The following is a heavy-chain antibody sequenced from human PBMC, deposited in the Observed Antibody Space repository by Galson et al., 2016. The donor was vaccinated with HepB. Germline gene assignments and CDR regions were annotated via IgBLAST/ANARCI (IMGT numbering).Heavy chain of an antibody. J-gene: IGHJ4*02. Sequence: TLSLTCTVSGGSISSGDGYYWNWIRQHPGKGLEWIGYIYHSGNAHCNPSLKSRVTISVDTSKDQFSLKLTSVTAADTAVDYCARGSGYCSSNSCYAGPLEYWGQGTLVTVSS. D-gene: IGHD2-2*01. CDR2: IYHSGNA. CDR3: ARGSGYCSSNSCYAGPLEY. CDR1: GGSISSGDGYY. V-gene: IGHV4-31*03.